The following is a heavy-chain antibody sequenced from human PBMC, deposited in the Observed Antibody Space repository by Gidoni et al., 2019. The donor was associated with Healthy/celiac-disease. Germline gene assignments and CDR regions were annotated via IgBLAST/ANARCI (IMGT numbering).Heavy chain of an antibody. Sequence: QVQLVQSGAEVKKPGSSVKVSCKASGGTFSSYTISCVRQAPGQGLEWMGRIIPILGRANYAQKFQGRVTITADKSTSTAYMELSSLRSEDTAVYYWARERKDSVAVRIKYYYYYMDVWGKGTTVTVSS. J-gene: IGHJ6*03. V-gene: IGHV1-69*08. CDR3: ARERKDSVAVRIKYYYYYMDV. CDR2: IIPILGRA. CDR1: GGTFSSYT. D-gene: IGHD2-15*01.